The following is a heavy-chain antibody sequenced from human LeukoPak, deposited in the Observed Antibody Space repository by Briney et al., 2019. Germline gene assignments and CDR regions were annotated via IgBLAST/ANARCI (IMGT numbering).Heavy chain of an antibody. CDR1: GFSLSNYW. J-gene: IGHJ4*02. CDR3: ARGGVTNTHFDY. Sequence: GGSLRLSCAASGFSLSNYWMSWVRQAPGKGLEWVSYISSSGSTIYYADSVRGRFTISRDNAKNSLYLQMNSLRAEDTAVYYCARGGVTNTHFDYWGQGTLVTVSS. V-gene: IGHV3-11*01. D-gene: IGHD2-21*02. CDR2: ISSSGSTI.